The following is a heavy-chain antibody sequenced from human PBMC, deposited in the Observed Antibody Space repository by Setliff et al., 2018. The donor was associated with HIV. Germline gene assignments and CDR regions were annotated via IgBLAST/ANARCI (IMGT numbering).Heavy chain of an antibody. V-gene: IGHV3-48*01. CDR2: ISSSSSTI. CDR3: ASSWSSRSDY. Sequence: ETLSLSCAASGFTFSSYSMNWVRQAPGKGLEWVSYISSSSSTIYYADSVKGRFTISRDNAKNSLYLQMNSLRAEDTAVYYCASSWSSRSDYWGQGTLVTVSS. CDR1: GFTFSSYS. J-gene: IGHJ4*02. D-gene: IGHD6-13*01.